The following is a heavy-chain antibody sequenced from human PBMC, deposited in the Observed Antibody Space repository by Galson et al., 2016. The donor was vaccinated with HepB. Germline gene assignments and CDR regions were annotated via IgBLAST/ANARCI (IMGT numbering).Heavy chain of an antibody. V-gene: IGHV3-30*18. CDR3: AKDQNPNAYCRGTCCYVRILDY. CDR1: GVTFSNYG. D-gene: IGHD2-2*01. Sequence: SLRLSCAVSGVTFSNYGMHWVRQAPGKGLEWVAVMSYDGSRTHYIDSVKGRFSISRDNSQNKVYFQMNSLRPEDTAVYYCAKDQNPNAYCRGTCCYVRILDYWGQGTLVTVSS. CDR2: MSYDGSRT. J-gene: IGHJ4*02.